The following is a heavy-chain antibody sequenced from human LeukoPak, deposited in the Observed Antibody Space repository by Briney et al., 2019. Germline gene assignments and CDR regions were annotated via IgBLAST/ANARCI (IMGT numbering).Heavy chain of an antibody. CDR3: AREGSSWYFIPTIDWFDP. J-gene: IGHJ5*02. V-gene: IGHV4-39*07. Sequence: GSQRLSCAVSGFPLSSYSINWVRQAPGKGLEWIGSIYYSGTSYYNPSLTSRVTISVDTSKNQFSLKLSSVTAADTAVYYCAREGSSWYFIPTIDWFDPWGQGTLVTVSS. CDR1: GFPLSSYS. CDR2: IYYSGTS. D-gene: IGHD6-13*01.